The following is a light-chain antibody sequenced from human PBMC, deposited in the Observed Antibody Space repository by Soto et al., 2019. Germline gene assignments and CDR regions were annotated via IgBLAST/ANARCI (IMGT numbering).Light chain of an antibody. V-gene: IGKV3-20*01. CDR3: QQYGRSHWT. J-gene: IGKJ1*01. CDR1: QGLVTN. Sequence: RVVTQSQATLSVSPGERATLSCRASQGLVTNLAWYQQRPGQAPRLLIYAASSRATGIPDRFSGSGSGTDFTLTISRLEPEDFAVYYCQQYGRSHWTFGQGTKV. CDR2: AAS.